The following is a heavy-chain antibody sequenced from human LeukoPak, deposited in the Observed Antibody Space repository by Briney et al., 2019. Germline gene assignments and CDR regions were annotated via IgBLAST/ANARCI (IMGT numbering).Heavy chain of an antibody. D-gene: IGHD3-10*01. V-gene: IGHV1-18*01. CDR1: GYTFTSYG. J-gene: IGHJ4*02. CDR2: ISAYNGNT. Sequence: ASVKVSCKASGYTFTSYGISWVRQAPGQGLEGMGWISAYNGNTNYAQKLQGRVTMTTDTSTSTAYMELRSLRSDDTAVYYCARGKLWFGPYYFDYWGQGTLVTVSS. CDR3: ARGKLWFGPYYFDY.